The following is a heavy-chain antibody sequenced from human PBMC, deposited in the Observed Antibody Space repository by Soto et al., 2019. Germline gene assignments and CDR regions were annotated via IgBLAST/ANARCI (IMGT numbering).Heavy chain of an antibody. Sequence: QVQLVQSGAEVKKPGSSVKVSCKASGGTFSSYAISWVRQAPGQGLEWMGGIIPIFGTANYAQKSQGRVTITADESTSTAYMELSSLRSEDTAVYYCTRSREDCSGGSCHDYWGQGTLVTVSS. D-gene: IGHD2-15*01. CDR3: TRSREDCSGGSCHDY. CDR2: IIPIFGTA. CDR1: GGTFSSYA. J-gene: IGHJ4*02. V-gene: IGHV1-69*01.